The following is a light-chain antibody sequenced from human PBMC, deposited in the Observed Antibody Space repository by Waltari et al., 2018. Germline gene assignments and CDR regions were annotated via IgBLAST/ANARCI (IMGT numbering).Light chain of an antibody. V-gene: IGLV2-14*03. CDR2: DVT. J-gene: IGLJ2*01. Sequence: QSALTQPASMSASPGQAITISCTGSTNDVGGHAFVSWYQQHPGKAPKLIIYDVTKRPSGVSNRCPGSKSGNTASLSISGLQGEDEAHYYCSSFSSGDTLVLVGGGTRLTVL. CDR1: TNDVGGHAF. CDR3: SSFSSGDTLVL.